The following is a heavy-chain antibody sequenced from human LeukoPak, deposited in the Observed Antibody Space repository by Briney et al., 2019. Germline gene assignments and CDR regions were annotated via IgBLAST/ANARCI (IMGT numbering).Heavy chain of an antibody. CDR1: GYTFTSYG. D-gene: IGHD6-19*01. CDR2: ISAYNGNT. V-gene: IGHV1-18*01. J-gene: IGHJ4*02. CDR3: ARATWHSSEKDPKESDY. Sequence: ASVKVSCKASGYTFTSYGISWVRQAPGQGLEWMGWISAYNGNTNYAQKLQGRVTMTTDTSTSTAYMELRSLRSDDTAVYYCARATWHSSEKDPKESDYWGQGTLVTVSS.